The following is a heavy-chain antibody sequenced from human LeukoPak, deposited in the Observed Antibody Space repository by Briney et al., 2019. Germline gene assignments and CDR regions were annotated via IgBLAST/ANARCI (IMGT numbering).Heavy chain of an antibody. D-gene: IGHD6-13*01. V-gene: IGHV3-43D*03. CDR3: AKDMDPGYSSSCFDY. CDR2: ISWDGGST. J-gene: IGHJ4*02. CDR1: GFSFYDYA. Sequence: GGSLRLSCAASGFSFYDYAMRCVPHAPGEGLECGSLISWDGGSTYYADSVKGRFTISRDNSKNSLYLPMNSLRAGDTALYYCAKDMDPGYSSSCFDYWGQGTLVTVSS.